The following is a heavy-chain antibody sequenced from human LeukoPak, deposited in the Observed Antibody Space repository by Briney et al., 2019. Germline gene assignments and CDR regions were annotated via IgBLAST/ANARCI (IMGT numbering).Heavy chain of an antibody. CDR2: MNPNSGNT. CDR3: VRCAVGCYYNYGIDA. Sequence: ASVKVSCKASGYTFTSCDINWVRQATGQGLEWMGWMNPNSGNTGYAQKFQGRVTMTRSTSITTAYMELSSLRPEDTAVYYCVRCAVGCYYNYGIDAWGQGTTVTVSS. CDR1: GYTFTSCD. J-gene: IGHJ6*02. D-gene: IGHD2-8*01. V-gene: IGHV1-8*01.